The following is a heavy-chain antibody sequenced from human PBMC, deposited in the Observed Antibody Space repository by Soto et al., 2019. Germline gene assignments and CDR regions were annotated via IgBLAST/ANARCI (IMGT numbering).Heavy chain of an antibody. CDR3: ARAPQTVQLVYFDY. CDR2: IYYSGST. D-gene: IGHD6-6*01. V-gene: IGHV4-59*01. CDR1: GGSISSYY. J-gene: IGHJ4*02. Sequence: SETLSLTCTVSGGSISSYYWSWIRQPPGKGLEWIGYIYYSGSTNYNPSLKSRVTISVDTSKNQFSLKLSYVTAADTAVYYCARAPQTVQLVYFDYWGQGTLVTVSS.